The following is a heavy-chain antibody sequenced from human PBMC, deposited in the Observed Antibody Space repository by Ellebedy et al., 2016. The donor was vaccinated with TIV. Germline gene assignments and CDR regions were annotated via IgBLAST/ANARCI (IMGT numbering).Heavy chain of an antibody. J-gene: IGHJ2*01. Sequence: GESLKISCAASGFTFDSYTMSWVRQAPGKGLEWVSAISGSGGTTYYADSVKGRFTISRDNSKNTLYLQMNSLRAEDTAVYYCASSLTRVPNWYFDLWGRGALVTVSS. D-gene: IGHD3-9*01. V-gene: IGHV3-23*01. CDR1: GFTFDSYT. CDR3: ASSLTRVPNWYFDL. CDR2: ISGSGGTT.